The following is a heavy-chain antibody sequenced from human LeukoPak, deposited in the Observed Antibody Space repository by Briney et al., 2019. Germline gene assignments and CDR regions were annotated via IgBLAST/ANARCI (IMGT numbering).Heavy chain of an antibody. Sequence: GASVKVSCKASGYTFTSYGISWVRQAPGQGLEWMGWISAYNGNTNYAQKLQGRVTMTTDTSTSTAYMELRSLRSDDTAVYYCARDYYSTTSCYTNFDYSGQGTLVTVSS. J-gene: IGHJ4*02. CDR2: ISAYNGNT. CDR3: ARDYYSTTSCYTNFDY. V-gene: IGHV1-18*01. D-gene: IGHD2-2*01. CDR1: GYTFTSYG.